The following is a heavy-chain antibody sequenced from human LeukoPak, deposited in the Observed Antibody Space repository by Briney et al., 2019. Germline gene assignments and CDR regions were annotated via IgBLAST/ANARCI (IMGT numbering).Heavy chain of an antibody. CDR2: IKPDGSAT. CDR3: ARGGGSSS. D-gene: IGHD6-6*01. J-gene: IGHJ5*02. V-gene: IGHV3-7*01. Sequence: PGGSLRLTCAASGCSFSNFWMSWVRQAPGKGLEWVANIKPDGSATNYVDSVKGRFTISRDNAKNSLDLQMNSLRAEDTAVYYCARGGGSSSWGQGNLVTVSS. CDR1: GCSFSNFW.